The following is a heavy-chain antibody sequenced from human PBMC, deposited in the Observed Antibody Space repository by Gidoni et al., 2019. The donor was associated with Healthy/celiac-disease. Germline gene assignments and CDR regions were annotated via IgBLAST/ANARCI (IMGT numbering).Heavy chain of an antibody. Sequence: CAASGFTFSSYSMNWVRQAPGKWLEWVSSISSSSSYIYYADSVKGRFTISRDNAKNSLYLQMNSLRAEDTAVYYCARVHYYDSSGYSIWGQGTMVTVSS. CDR3: ARVHYYDSSGYSI. D-gene: IGHD3-22*01. V-gene: IGHV3-21*01. CDR1: GFTFSSYS. J-gene: IGHJ3*02. CDR2: ISSSSSYI.